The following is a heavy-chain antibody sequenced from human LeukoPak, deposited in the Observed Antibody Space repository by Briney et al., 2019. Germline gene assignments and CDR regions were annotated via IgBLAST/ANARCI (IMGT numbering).Heavy chain of an antibody. V-gene: IGHV4-59*01. CDR1: GGSISSYY. J-gene: IGHJ4*02. Sequence: SETLSLTRTVSGGSISSYYWSWIRQPPGKGLEWIGYIYYSGSTNYNPSLKSRVTISVDTSKNQFSLKLSSVTAADTAVYYCARGYYDYVWGSYRPYYFDYWGQGTLVTVSP. CDR3: ARGYYDYVWGSYRPYYFDY. D-gene: IGHD3-16*02. CDR2: IYYSGST.